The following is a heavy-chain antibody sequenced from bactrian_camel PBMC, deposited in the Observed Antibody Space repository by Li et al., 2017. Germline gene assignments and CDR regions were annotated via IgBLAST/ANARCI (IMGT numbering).Heavy chain of an antibody. CDR3: ATPGWGY. J-gene: IGHJ6*01. V-gene: IGHV3-2*01. D-gene: IGHD5*01. CDR1: GFTFSSYY. Sequence: HVQLVESGGGLVQPGGSLRLSCAPSGFTFSSYYISWVRQAPGKGLEWVSSIYSDGSRADYADSVKGRLTISRDNAKDTLYLQMNSLKSEDAALYYCATPGWGYWGQGTQVTVS. CDR2: IYSDGSRA.